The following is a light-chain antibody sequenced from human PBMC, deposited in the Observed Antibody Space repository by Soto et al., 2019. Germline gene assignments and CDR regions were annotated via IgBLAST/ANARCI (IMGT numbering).Light chain of an antibody. Sequence: EIVLTQSPGTLSLSPGERATLSCRASQTINSNYLAWYQQKPGQAPRLRIYGASSRATGIPDRFSGSGSGTDFTLTISRLEAEDFAVYYCQQCGSSPQTFGQGTKVEIK. CDR3: QQCGSSPQT. V-gene: IGKV3-20*01. J-gene: IGKJ1*01. CDR1: QTINSNY. CDR2: GAS.